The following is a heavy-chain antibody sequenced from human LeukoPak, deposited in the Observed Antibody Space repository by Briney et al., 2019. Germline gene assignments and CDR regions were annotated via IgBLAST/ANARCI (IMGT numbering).Heavy chain of an antibody. V-gene: IGHV4-34*01. J-gene: IGHJ4*02. D-gene: IGHD2-2*01. CDR2: INHSGST. Sequence: SETLSLTCVVYGGSFSGYYWNWIRQPPGKGLEWIGEINHSGSTNYNPSLKSRVTISVDTSKNQFSLKLSSVTAADTAVYYCARGGGGDIVVVPAALDYWGQGTLVTVSS. CDR3: ARGGGGDIVVVPAALDY. CDR1: GGSFSGYY.